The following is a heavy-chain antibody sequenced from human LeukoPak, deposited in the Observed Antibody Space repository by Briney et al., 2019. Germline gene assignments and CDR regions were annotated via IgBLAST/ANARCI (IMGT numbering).Heavy chain of an antibody. J-gene: IGHJ4*02. CDR3: AREGSGSSTFYFDY. CDR2: ISYDGSNK. V-gene: IGHV3-30*03. D-gene: IGHD1-26*01. Sequence: PGGSLRLSCAASGFTFSSYGMPWVRQAPGKGLEWVAVISYDGSNKYYADSVKGRFTISRDNSKNTLYLQMNGLRAEDTAVFYCAREGSGSSTFYFDYWGQGTLVTVSS. CDR1: GFTFSSYG.